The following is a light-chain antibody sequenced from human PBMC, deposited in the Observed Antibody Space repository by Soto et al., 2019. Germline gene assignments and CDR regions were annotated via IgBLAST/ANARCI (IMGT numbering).Light chain of an antibody. CDR1: QSLSSSY. CDR3: QQYINWPRT. V-gene: IGKV3-20*01. J-gene: IGKJ1*01. Sequence: EIVLTQSPGTLSLSPGERATLSCRASQSLSSSYLAWYQQKPGQAPRLLIYGTSIRATGIPDRFSGNGSGTDFTLTISSLQSEDFAIYYCQQYINWPRTFGQGTKVDI. CDR2: GTS.